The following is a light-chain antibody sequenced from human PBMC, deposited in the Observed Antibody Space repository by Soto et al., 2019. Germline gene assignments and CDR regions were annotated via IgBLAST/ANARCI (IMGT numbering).Light chain of an antibody. J-gene: IGKJ1*01. CDR1: QSISNW. CDR2: KAS. Sequence: DIQMTQSPSTLSASVGDRVTITCRASQSISNWLAWYQQRPGKAPKLLIYKASNLESGVPSRFSGSGSGTEFTFTISSLQPDDFATYYCQQYDIYWTFGQGTKV. V-gene: IGKV1-5*03. CDR3: QQYDIYWT.